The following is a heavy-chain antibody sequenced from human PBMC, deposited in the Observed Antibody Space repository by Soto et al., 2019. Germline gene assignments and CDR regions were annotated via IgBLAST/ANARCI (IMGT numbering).Heavy chain of an antibody. D-gene: IGHD6-13*01. CDR3: GTPPTGQQLVRDAFDI. V-gene: IGHV1-24*01. CDR2: FDPEDGET. CDR1: GYTLTELS. Sequence: ASVKVSCKVSGYTLTELSMHWVRQAPGKGLEWMGGFDPEDGETIYAQKFQGRVTMTKYTSTDTCYMELSSRRSEDTAVYYCGTPPTGQQLVRDAFDIWGQGTMVTVSS. J-gene: IGHJ3*02.